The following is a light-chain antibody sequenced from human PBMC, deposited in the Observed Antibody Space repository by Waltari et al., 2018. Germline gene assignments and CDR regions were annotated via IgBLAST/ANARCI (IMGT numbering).Light chain of an antibody. CDR3: SSYTSSSTWV. J-gene: IGLJ3*02. CDR1: SSDVGCYNS. V-gene: IGLV2-14*01. CDR2: AVS. Sequence: QSALTQPASVSGSPGQSITISCTGTSSDVGCYNSVLWYHQHPGKAPKLMIYAVSNRPSGVSNRFSGSKSGNTASLTISGLQAEDEADYYCSSYTSSSTWVFGGGTKVTVL.